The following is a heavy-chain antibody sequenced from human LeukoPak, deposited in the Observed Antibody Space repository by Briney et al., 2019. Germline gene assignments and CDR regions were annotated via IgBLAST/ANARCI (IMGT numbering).Heavy chain of an antibody. CDR3: ARGILKSGYCSGGSCYSLWYYYYYMDV. CDR1: GGSFSGYY. V-gene: IGHV4-34*01. J-gene: IGHJ6*03. Sequence: SETLSLTCAVYGGSFSGYYWSWIRQPPGKGLEWIGEINHSGSTNYNPSLKSRVTISVDTSKNQFSLKLSSVTAADTAVYYCARGILKSGYCSGGSCYSLWYYYYYMDVWGKGTTVTVSS. D-gene: IGHD2-15*01. CDR2: INHSGST.